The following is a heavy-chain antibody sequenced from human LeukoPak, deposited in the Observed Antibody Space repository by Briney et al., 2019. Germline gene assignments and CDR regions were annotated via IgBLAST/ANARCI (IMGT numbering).Heavy chain of an antibody. CDR2: ISSSSSYI. CDR3: ARILYSRAYDAFDI. D-gene: IGHD6-13*01. J-gene: IGHJ3*02. CDR1: GFTFSSYS. Sequence: PGGSLRLSCAASGFTFSSYSMNWVRQAPGKGLEWVSSISSSSSYIYYADSVKGRFTISRDNAKNSLYLQMNSLRAEDTAVYYCARILYSRAYDAFDIWGQGTMVTVSS. V-gene: IGHV3-21*01.